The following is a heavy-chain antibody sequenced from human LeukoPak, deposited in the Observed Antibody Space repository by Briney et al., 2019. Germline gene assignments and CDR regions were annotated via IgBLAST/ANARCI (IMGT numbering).Heavy chain of an antibody. J-gene: IGHJ4*02. CDR2: INPNSGGT. CDR1: GYTFTGYY. D-gene: IGHD1-26*01. CDR3: ARDAIVGATGIDY. V-gene: IGHV1-2*02. Sequence: ASVKVSCKASGYTFTGYYMHWVRQAPGQGLEWMGWINPNSGGTNYAQKFQGRVTITRDTSISTAYMELSRLRSDDTAVYYCARDAIVGATGIDYWGQGTLVTVSS.